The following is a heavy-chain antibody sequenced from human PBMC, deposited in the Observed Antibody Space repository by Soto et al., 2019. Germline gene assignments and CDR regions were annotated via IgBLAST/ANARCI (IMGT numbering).Heavy chain of an antibody. V-gene: IGHV3-9*01. J-gene: IGHJ4*02. CDR2: ITWGSGYI. CDR3: AKGTYDSSGYYTAPDY. D-gene: IGHD3-22*01. Sequence: EVQLVESGGGLVQPGRSLRLSCAASGFSFDDYAMHWVRQAPGRGLEWVSGITWGSGYIGYADSVKGRFTISKDNAKNSLYLKMNSLRPEDTAVYYCAKGTYDSSGYYTAPDYWGQGTLVTVSS. CDR1: GFSFDDYA.